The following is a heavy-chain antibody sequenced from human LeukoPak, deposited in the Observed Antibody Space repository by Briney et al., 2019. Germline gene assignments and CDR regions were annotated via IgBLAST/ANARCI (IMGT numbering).Heavy chain of an antibody. CDR3: ARVAPDYDFWSGYVKSRPHFDY. J-gene: IGHJ4*02. V-gene: IGHV4-31*03. Sequence: PSETLSLTCTVSGGSISSGGYYWSWIRQHPGKGREWIGYIYYSGSTSYNPPLKSRVTISVDTSKNQFSLKLSSVTAADTAVYYCARVAPDYDFWSGYVKSRPHFDYWGQGTLVTVSS. CDR1: GGSISSGGYY. CDR2: IYYSGST. D-gene: IGHD3-3*01.